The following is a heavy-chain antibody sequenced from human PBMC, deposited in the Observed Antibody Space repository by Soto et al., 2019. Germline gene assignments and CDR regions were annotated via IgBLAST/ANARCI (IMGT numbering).Heavy chain of an antibody. CDR3: AADRNLRWLRSPYYMDV. J-gene: IGHJ6*03. CDR1: GFTFTSSA. D-gene: IGHD5-12*01. V-gene: IGHV1-58*02. CDR2: IVVGSGNT. Sequence: ASVKVSCKASGFTFTSSAMQWVRQARGQRLEWIGWIVVGSGNTNYAQKFQERVTITRDMSTSTAYMELSSLRSEDTAVYYCAADRNLRWLRSPYYMDVWGKGTTVTVSS.